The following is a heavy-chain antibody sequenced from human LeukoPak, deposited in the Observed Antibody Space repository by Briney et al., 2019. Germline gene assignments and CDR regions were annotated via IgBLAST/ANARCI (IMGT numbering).Heavy chain of an antibody. V-gene: IGHV1-8*01. J-gene: IGHJ4*02. CDR3: TRPCSGGSCRIDY. D-gene: IGHD2-15*01. Sequence: GASVKVSCKASGYTFTSYDINWVRQATGQGLEWMGWMNPNSGNTGYAQKFQGRVTMTRNTSISTAYMELSSLKTEDTAVYYCTRPCSGGSCRIDYWGQGTLVTVSS. CDR1: GYTFTSYD. CDR2: MNPNSGNT.